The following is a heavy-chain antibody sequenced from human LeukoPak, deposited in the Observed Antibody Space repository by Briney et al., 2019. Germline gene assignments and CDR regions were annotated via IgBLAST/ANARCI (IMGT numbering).Heavy chain of an antibody. CDR1: GYTFTGYY. CDR3: ARDLIVGPPDY. D-gene: IGHD1-26*01. J-gene: IGHJ4*02. V-gene: IGHV1-18*04. CDR2: ISAYNGNT. Sequence: ASVKVSCKASGYTFTGYYMHWVRQAPGQGLEWMGWISAYNGNTNYAQKLQGRVTMTTDTSTSTAYMELRSLRSDDTAVYYCARDLIVGPPDYWGQGTLVTVSS.